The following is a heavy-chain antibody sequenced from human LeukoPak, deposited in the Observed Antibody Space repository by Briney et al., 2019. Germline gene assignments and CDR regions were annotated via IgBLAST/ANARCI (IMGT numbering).Heavy chain of an antibody. CDR1: GVSISSYY. CDR3: ARIRGGSGYDDY. J-gene: IGHJ4*02. D-gene: IGHD5-12*01. CDR2: IYYSGRTNT. V-gene: IGHV4-59*08. Sequence: SETLSLTCTVSGVSISSYYWSWIRQPPGKGLEWIGHIYYSGRTNTNYNPSLKSRVTISVDTSKNQFSLKLSSVTAADTAVYYCARIRGGSGYDDYWGQGTLVTVSS.